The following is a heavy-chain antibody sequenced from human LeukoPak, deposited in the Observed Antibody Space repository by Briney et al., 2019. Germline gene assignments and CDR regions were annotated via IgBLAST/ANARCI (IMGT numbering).Heavy chain of an antibody. CDR3: ARDQFQQWLVGDAFDI. J-gene: IGHJ3*02. Sequence: PSETLSLTCTVSGGSISSSSYYWGWIRQPPGKGLEWIGSIYYSGSTYYNPSLKSRVTISVDTSKNQFSLKLSSVTAADTAVYYCARDQFQQWLVGDAFDIWGQGTMVTVSS. CDR2: IYYSGST. V-gene: IGHV4-39*07. CDR1: GGSISSSSYY. D-gene: IGHD6-19*01.